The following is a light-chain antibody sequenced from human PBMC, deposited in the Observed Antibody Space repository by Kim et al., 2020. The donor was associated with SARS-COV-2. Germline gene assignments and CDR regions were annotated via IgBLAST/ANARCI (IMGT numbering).Light chain of an antibody. CDR3: TSYTRSDTWV. CDR1: SSDVGAYNL. V-gene: IGLV2-14*03. Sequence: GPSVTLPCTGTSSDVGAYNLVAWYQQHPGKAPKFMIHDVSQRPSGVSNRFSGSKSGNTASLTISGLQAEDEADYYCTSYTRSDTWVFGGGTQLTVL. CDR2: DVS. J-gene: IGLJ2*01.